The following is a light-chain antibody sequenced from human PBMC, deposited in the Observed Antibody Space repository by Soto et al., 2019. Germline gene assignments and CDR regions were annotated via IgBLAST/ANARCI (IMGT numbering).Light chain of an antibody. J-gene: IGKJ2*01. CDR2: AAS. V-gene: IGKV3-15*01. Sequence: EIVMTQSPATLSVSPGERATLSCRASQSVSSNLAWYQQKPGQAPRLLIYAASTRAAAIPARFSGSGSETEFTLTVSSLQSEDFAVYYCQQYDDWPYTFGQGTKLEIK. CDR1: QSVSSN. CDR3: QQYDDWPYT.